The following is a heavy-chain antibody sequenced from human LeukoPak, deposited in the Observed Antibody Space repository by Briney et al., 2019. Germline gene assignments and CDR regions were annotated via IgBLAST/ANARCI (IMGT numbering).Heavy chain of an antibody. CDR1: GCSISSGYY. D-gene: IGHD3-10*01. CDR3: VRDVRGSGSY. V-gene: IGHV3-11*04. J-gene: IGHJ4*02. CDR2: ISSGGGTV. Sequence: LSLTCTVSGCSISSGYYWGWIRQPPGKGLEWVSFISSGGGTVYYADSVKGRFTISRDDALNSLYLHMNSLRVDDTAVYYCVRDVRGSGSYWGQGTLVSVSS.